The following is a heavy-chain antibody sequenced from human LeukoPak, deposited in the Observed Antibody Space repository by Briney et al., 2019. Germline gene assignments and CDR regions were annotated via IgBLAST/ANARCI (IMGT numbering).Heavy chain of an antibody. CDR1: GFTFSSYW. J-gene: IGHJ3*02. CDR3: ASLYYYGSGSYLGDAFDI. Sequence: GGSLRLSCAASGFTFSSYWMSWVRQAPGKGLEWVANIKQDGSEKYYVDSVKGRFTISRDNAKNSLYLQMNSLRAEDTAVYYCASLYYYGSGSYLGDAFDIWGQGTTVTVSS. CDR2: IKQDGSEK. V-gene: IGHV3-7*01. D-gene: IGHD3-10*01.